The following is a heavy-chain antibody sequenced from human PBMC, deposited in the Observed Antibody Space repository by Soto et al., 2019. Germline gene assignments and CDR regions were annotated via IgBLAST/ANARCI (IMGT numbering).Heavy chain of an antibody. Sequence: QVQLVQSGAELKKPGASVKISCKASGYSFITFYIHWVRQAPGQGLEWMGIINLSGGVKGHAKKFQGRVSMTRDTTTSTVYMELSSLRSDDTAVYFCTREAAAAGFDYWGQGTLVAVSS. CDR3: TREAAAAGFDY. V-gene: IGHV1-46*01. D-gene: IGHD6-13*01. CDR2: INLSGGVK. CDR1: GYSFITFY. J-gene: IGHJ4*02.